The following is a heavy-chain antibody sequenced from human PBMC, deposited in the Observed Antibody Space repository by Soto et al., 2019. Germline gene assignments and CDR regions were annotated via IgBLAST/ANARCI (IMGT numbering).Heavy chain of an antibody. J-gene: IGHJ4*02. V-gene: IGHV4-61*01. CDR1: GGSVSSGSYY. D-gene: IGHD2-2*01. CDR2: IYYSGST. Sequence: SETLSLTCTVSGGSVSSGSYYWSWIRQPPGKGLEWIGYIYYSGSTNYNPSLKSRVTISVDTSKNQFSLKLSSVTAADTAVYYCARQGPLLGYCESTSCHYDYWGQGTLVTVSS. CDR3: ARQGPLLGYCESTSCHYDY.